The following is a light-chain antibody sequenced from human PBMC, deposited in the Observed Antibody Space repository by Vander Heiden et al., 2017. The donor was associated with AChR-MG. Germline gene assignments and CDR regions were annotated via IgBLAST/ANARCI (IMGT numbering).Light chain of an antibody. CDR2: MNN. Sequence: QSELPQPPSTSGTPRHRVTIPCSGGSSNIGTNTVSWYRQVPGTAPKLLSYMNNQRRSGGPDRCSGSKSGTSAAPAISGLQSDDEADYDGSACDDSRDGEGVFGGGTKLTV. CDR1: SSNIGTNT. J-gene: IGLJ3*02. CDR3: SACDDSRDGEGV. V-gene: IGLV1-44*01.